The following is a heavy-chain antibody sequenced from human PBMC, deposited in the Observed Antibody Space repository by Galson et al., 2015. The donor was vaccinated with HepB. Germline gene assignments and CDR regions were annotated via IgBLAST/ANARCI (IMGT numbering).Heavy chain of an antibody. CDR2: INTNTGNS. CDR1: GYNFNRYA. D-gene: IGHD6-13*01. CDR3: AREAAGTLRYTWFDP. V-gene: IGHV7-4-1*02. Sequence: SVKVSCTDPGYNFNRYAMNWVRQAHGQGLELMGWINTNTGNSTYALGFTGRFVFILETSVSTAYLQISSPKDADTAGYYCAREAAGTLRYTWFDPWGQGTLVTVSS. J-gene: IGHJ5*02.